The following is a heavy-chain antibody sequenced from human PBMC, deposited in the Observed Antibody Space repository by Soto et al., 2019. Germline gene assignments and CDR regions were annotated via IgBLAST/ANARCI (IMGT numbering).Heavy chain of an antibody. V-gene: IGHV3-30-3*01. CDR3: ARSFETLVLIRAFWFDP. CDR1: AFTFSSYS. D-gene: IGHD3-22*01. J-gene: IGHJ5*02. Sequence: VGSLRLSCAASAFTFSSYSMHWVRQAPGKGLEWVAVISYDGGSKYYADSVKGRFTISRDNSKNTLSLQMNSLRPEDTAVYYCARSFETLVLIRAFWFDPCGQGTLVIVSS. CDR2: ISYDGGSK.